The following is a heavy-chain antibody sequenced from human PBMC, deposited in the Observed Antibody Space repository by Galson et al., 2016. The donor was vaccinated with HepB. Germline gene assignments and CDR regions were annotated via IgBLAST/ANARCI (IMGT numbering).Heavy chain of an antibody. CDR1: GFTFTNYA. J-gene: IGHJ6*02. V-gene: IGHV3-23*01. D-gene: IGHD3-10*01. CDR2: ISGSINAT. CDR3: AKLPSRYYGSGAGYGMDI. Sequence: SLRLSCAASGFTFTNYAMTWVRQAPGKGLQWVSGISGSINATYYADSVKGRFIISRDDSKNTLSLQMHSLRAEDTALYYRAKLPSRYYGSGAGYGMDIWGQGTTVTVSS.